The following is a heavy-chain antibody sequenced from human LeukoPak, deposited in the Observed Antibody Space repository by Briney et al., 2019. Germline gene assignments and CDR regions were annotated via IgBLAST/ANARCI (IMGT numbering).Heavy chain of an antibody. CDR1: GYTFTGYY. CDR3: ARDLTSVLRYFDWLLDIDY. D-gene: IGHD3-9*01. CDR2: ISAYNGNT. V-gene: IGHV1-18*04. Sequence: ASVKVSCKASGYTFTGYYMHWVRQAPGQGLEWMGWISAYNGNTNYAQKLQGRVTMTTDTSTSTAYMELRSLRSDDTAVYYCARDLTSVLRYFDWLLDIDYWGQGTLVTVSS. J-gene: IGHJ4*02.